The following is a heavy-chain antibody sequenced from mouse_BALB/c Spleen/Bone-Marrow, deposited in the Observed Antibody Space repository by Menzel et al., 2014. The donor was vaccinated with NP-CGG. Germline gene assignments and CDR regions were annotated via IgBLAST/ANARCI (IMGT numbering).Heavy chain of an antibody. V-gene: IGHV2-2*02. CDR2: IWSGGST. Sequence: QVQLKQSGPGLVQPSQRLSITCTVSGFSLTTYGVHWVRQSPGKGLEWLGVIWSGGSTDYNAAFISRLSISKDNSKSQVFFKMNSLQANDTAIYYCARINYGSRRYWYFDVWGAGTTVTVSS. D-gene: IGHD1-1*01. CDR1: GFSLTTYG. CDR3: ARINYGSRRYWYFDV. J-gene: IGHJ1*01.